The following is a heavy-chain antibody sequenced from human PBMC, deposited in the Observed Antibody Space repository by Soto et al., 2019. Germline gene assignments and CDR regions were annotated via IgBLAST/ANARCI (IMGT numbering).Heavy chain of an antibody. CDR2: IYSGGST. CDR3: ARASRNYYDSSGYLYYFDY. Sequence: PGGSLRLSSAASGFTVRSNYMSWVRQAPGKGLEWVSVIYSGGSTYYADSVKGRFTISRDNSKNTLYLQMNSLRAEDTAVYYCARASRNYYDSSGYLYYFDYWGQGTLVTVSS. J-gene: IGHJ4*02. V-gene: IGHV3-66*01. D-gene: IGHD3-22*01. CDR1: GFTVRSNY.